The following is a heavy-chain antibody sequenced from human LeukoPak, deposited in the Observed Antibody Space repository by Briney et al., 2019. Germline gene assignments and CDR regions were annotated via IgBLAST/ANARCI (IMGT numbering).Heavy chain of an antibody. CDR3: ARDTYYYDNGDFIDAFDI. J-gene: IGHJ3*02. Sequence: MTSETLSLTCTVSGGSISTYYWSWVRQPPGKGLEWIGYINYSGRTNANSSLKSRVAISVDTSKNQFSLRLSSVTAADTAVYYCARDTYYYDNGDFIDAFDIWGRGTMVTVSS. CDR1: GGSISTYY. V-gene: IGHV4-59*01. D-gene: IGHD3-22*01. CDR2: INYSGRT.